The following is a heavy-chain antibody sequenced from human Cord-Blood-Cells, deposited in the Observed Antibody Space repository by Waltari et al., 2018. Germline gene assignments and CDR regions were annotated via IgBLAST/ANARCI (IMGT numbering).Heavy chain of an antibody. CDR3: ARGGGNSADAFDI. D-gene: IGHD2-21*02. Sequence: QVQLQQWGAGLLKPSETLSLTCAVYGGSFRGYYWSWIRQPPGKGLEWIGEINHSGSTNYNPSLKSRVTISVDTSKNQFSLKLSSVTAADTAVYYCARGGGNSADAFDIWGQGTMVTVSS. V-gene: IGHV4-34*01. CDR2: INHSGST. J-gene: IGHJ3*02. CDR1: GGSFRGYY.